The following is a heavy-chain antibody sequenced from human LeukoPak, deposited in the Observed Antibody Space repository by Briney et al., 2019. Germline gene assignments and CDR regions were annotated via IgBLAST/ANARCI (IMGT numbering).Heavy chain of an antibody. Sequence: GGSLRLSCAASGFTFSSYAMSWVRQAPGKGLEWVSVVYMGGTTYYADSVKGRFTISRDSTKNTIYLQMNNLRAEDTAVYYCARGLLRDGYTYTYSFDYWGQGALVTVSS. J-gene: IGHJ4*02. D-gene: IGHD5-18*01. V-gene: IGHV3-66*01. CDR1: GFTFSSYA. CDR2: VYMGGTT. CDR3: ARGLLRDGYTYTYSFDY.